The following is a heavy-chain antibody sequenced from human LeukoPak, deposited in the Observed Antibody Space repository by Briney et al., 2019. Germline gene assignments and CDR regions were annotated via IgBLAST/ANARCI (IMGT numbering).Heavy chain of an antibody. V-gene: IGHV1-18*01. Sequence: ASVTVSCKASGYTFTSYGITWVRQALGQGLEWMGWISAYNGNRNYAKKFQGRVTITTDTSTSTAYMELRSLRSDDTAVYCCARIVVVPAASIYYGMDVWGQATTVTVSS. CDR2: ISAYNGNR. D-gene: IGHD2-2*01. CDR3: ARIVVVPAASIYYGMDV. CDR1: GYTFTSYG. J-gene: IGHJ6*02.